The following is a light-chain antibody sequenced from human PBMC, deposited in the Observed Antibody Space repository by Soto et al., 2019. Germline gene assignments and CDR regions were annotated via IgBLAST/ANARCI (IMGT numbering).Light chain of an antibody. CDR3: QQYHTYWWT. CDR1: QTIINW. J-gene: IGKJ1*01. V-gene: IGKV1-5*03. CDR2: KAS. Sequence: DIQMTQSPSTLSASVGDRVTITCRASQTIINWLAWYQQKQGKAPKLLIYKASTLEGEVPSRFSGSGSETEFTLTINSLQPDDSATYYCQQYHTYWWTFGQGTKVDIK.